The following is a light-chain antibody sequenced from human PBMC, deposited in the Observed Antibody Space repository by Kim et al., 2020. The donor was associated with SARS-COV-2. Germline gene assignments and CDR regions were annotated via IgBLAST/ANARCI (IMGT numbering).Light chain of an antibody. V-gene: IGLV6-57*03. CDR1: SGSNASNY. Sequence: TVTISSHRSSGSNASNYVQWYQQRPGSAPTTVIYEDNHRPSGVPDRFSGSIDSSSNSASLTISGLKTEDEADYYCQSYDSSNSWVFGGGTKLTVL. CDR2: EDN. J-gene: IGLJ3*02. CDR3: QSYDSSNSWV.